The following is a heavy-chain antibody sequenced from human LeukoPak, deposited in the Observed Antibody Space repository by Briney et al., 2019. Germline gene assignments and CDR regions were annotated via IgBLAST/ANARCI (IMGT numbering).Heavy chain of an antibody. V-gene: IGHV3-35*01. D-gene: IGHD3/OR15-3a*01. CDR3: ARAFFDWTLRYYFDY. CDR2: VSWNGSRT. J-gene: IGHJ4*02. Sequence: GGSLRLSCAASGFTLSNSDMNWVHQAPGKGLEWVSGVSWNGSRTHYADSVKGRFTISRDNSKNTLYLQMNSLRAEDTAVYYCARAFFDWTLRYYFDYWGQGTLVTVSS. CDR1: GFTLSNSD.